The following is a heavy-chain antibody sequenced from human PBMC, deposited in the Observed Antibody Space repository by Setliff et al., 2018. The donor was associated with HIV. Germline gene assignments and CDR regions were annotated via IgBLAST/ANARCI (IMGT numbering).Heavy chain of an antibody. CDR3: ARGQYGDELFDY. Sequence: ASVKVSCKASGYSFSDYYIHWVRQAPGQRLEWMGWINAGNDNTKYSQKFQGRVTITRDTSANTAYMELSSLRSEDTAVYYCARGQYGDELFDYWGQGTLVT. J-gene: IGHJ4*02. D-gene: IGHD4-17*01. V-gene: IGHV1-3*01. CDR2: INAGNDNT. CDR1: GYSFSDYY.